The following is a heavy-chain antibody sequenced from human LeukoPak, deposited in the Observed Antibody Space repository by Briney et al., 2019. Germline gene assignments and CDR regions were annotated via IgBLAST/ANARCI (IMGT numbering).Heavy chain of an antibody. Sequence: GASVKVSCKASGYTFTSYAMNWVRQAPGQGLEWMGWINTNTGNPTYAQGFTGRFVFSLDTSVSTAYLQISSLKAEDTAVYYCARGSRTAGIAAAGTDQGWFDPWGQGTLVTVSS. J-gene: IGHJ5*02. CDR2: INTNTGNP. D-gene: IGHD6-13*01. CDR3: ARGSRTAGIAAAGTDQGWFDP. V-gene: IGHV7-4-1*02. CDR1: GYTFTSYA.